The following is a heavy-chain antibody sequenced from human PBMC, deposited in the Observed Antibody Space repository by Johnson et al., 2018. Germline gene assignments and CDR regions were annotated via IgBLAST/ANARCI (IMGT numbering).Heavy chain of an antibody. J-gene: IGHJ3*02. CDR1: GFTFNDYA. Sequence: EVQLVESGGGLVQPGRSLRLSCVASGFTFNDYAMHWVRQIPGKGLEWVSGISWDSDTRGFADSVKGRFTISRENAKNSLYLQMSSLRVEDTALYYCVKDFIAGWYKNGFDMWGQGTMVTVSS. CDR3: VKDFIAGWYKNGFDM. CDR2: ISWDSDTR. V-gene: IGHV3-9*01. D-gene: IGHD6-19*01.